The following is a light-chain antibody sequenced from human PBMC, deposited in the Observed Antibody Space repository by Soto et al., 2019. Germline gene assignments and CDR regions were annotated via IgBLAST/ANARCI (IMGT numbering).Light chain of an antibody. Sequence: DIQMTQSPTSLSASVGDRVTITCRASQDIRNFVAWYQQKPGKAPKLLIYAASTLQSGVPSRFSGSGSGTDFPLTNNSLQPEDVATYYCQKYSSVPVFGPGTKVEIK. CDR3: QKYSSVPV. V-gene: IGKV1-27*01. CDR2: AAS. J-gene: IGKJ3*01. CDR1: QDIRNF.